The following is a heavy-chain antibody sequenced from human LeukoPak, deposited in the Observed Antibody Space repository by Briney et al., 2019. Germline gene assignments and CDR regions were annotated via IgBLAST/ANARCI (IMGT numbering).Heavy chain of an antibody. Sequence: GRSLRLSCAASGFTFSSYAMHWVRQAPGKGLEWVAVISYEGSNKYYADSVKGRFTISRDNSKNMLYLQMNSLRPEDTAVYYCARGGTIGDWYFDLWGRGTLVTVSS. CDR3: ARGGTIGDWYFDL. J-gene: IGHJ2*01. D-gene: IGHD3-10*01. CDR2: ISYEGSNK. CDR1: GFTFSSYA. V-gene: IGHV3-30-3*01.